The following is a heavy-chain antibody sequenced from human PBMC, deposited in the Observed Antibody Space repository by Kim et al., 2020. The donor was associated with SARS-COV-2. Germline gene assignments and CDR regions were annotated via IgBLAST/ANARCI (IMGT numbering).Heavy chain of an antibody. CDR3: AKDYYYDSSGYWIDY. CDR1: GFTFSSYG. V-gene: IGHV3-33*06. CDR2: IWYDGNNK. D-gene: IGHD3-22*01. J-gene: IGHJ4*02. Sequence: GGSLRLSCAASGFTFSSYGMHWVRQAPGKGLEWVAVIWYDGNNKYYADSVKGRFTISRDNSKNTLYLQMNSLRAEDTAVYYCAKDYYYDSSGYWIDYWGQGTLVTVSS.